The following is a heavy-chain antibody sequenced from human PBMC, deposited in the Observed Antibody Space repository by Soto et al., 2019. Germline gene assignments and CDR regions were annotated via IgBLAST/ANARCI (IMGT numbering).Heavy chain of an antibody. CDR2: ISSSGSTI. V-gene: IGHV3-48*03. Sequence: PGGSLRLSCAASGFTFSSYEMNWVRQAPGKGLEWVSYISSSGSTIYYADSVKGRFTISRDNAKNSLYLQMNSLRAEDTAVYYCARLAGYSSSWYTFYYYGMDVPGHGPTVTVSS. D-gene: IGHD6-13*01. CDR1: GFTFSSYE. J-gene: IGHJ6*02. CDR3: ARLAGYSSSWYTFYYYGMDV.